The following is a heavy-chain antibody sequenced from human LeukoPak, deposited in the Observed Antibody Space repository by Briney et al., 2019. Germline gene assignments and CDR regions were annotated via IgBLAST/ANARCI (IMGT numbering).Heavy chain of an antibody. CDR1: GFTFSSYA. D-gene: IGHD3-9*01. Sequence: PGGSLRLSCAASGFTFSSYAMSWVRQAPGKGLEWVSAISGSGGSTYYADSVKGRFTISRDNSKNTLYLQMNSLRAEDTAVYYCAKARKADILTGSDYWGQGTLVTVSS. J-gene: IGHJ4*02. V-gene: IGHV3-23*01. CDR2: ISGSGGST. CDR3: AKARKADILTGSDY.